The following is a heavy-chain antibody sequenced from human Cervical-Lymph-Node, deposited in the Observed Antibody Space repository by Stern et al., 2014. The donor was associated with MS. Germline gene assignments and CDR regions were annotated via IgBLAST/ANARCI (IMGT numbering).Heavy chain of an antibody. CDR2: IWYDGSKK. CDR1: GFTFSSYG. V-gene: IGHV3-33*01. Sequence: QVQLVESGGGVVHPGRSLRLSCAASGFTFSSYGMHWVRQAPVKGLEWVAVIWYDGSKKYYADSVKGRFTISRDNSKNTLYLQMNSLRVEDTAAYYCARDLSWDSSGYYDYYYYGMDVWGQGTTVTVSS. J-gene: IGHJ6*02. D-gene: IGHD3-22*01. CDR3: ARDLSWDSSGYYDYYYYGMDV.